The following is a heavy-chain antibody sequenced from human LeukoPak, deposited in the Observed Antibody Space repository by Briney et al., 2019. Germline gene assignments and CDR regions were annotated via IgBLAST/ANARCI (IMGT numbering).Heavy chain of an antibody. CDR3: ARGTRTTRTIFGVVIIGGAGRRDYYYYMDV. J-gene: IGHJ6*03. CDR1: GGSFSGYY. V-gene: IGHV4-34*01. CDR2: INHSGGT. Sequence: SETLSLTCAVYGGSFSGYYWSWIRQPPGKGLEWIGEINHSGGTNYNPSLKSRVTISVDTSKNQFSLKLSSVTAADTAVYYCARGTRTTRTIFGVVIIGGAGRRDYYYYMDVWGKGTTVTVSS. D-gene: IGHD3-3*01.